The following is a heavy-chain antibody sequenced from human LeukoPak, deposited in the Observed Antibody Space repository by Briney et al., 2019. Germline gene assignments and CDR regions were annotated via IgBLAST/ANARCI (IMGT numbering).Heavy chain of an antibody. CDR2: IYLGDSDT. CDR1: GYSFSSYW. Sequence: PGESLKISCKGSGYSFSSYWIGWVRQMPGKGLEWMGIIYLGDSDTRYSPSFQGQVTISADKSISTAYLQWSSLKASDSAMYYCARPLVRWAFDIWGQGTMVTVSS. CDR3: ARPLVRWAFDI. J-gene: IGHJ3*02. D-gene: IGHD2-2*01. V-gene: IGHV5-51*01.